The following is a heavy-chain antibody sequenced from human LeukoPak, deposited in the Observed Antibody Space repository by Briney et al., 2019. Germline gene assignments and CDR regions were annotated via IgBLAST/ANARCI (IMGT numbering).Heavy chain of an antibody. J-gene: IGHJ6*03. CDR2: IYYSGST. D-gene: IGHD3-10*01. Sequence: SETLSLTCTVSGGSISSYYWSWIRQPPGKALEWIGYIYYSGSTNYNPSLKSRVTISVDTSKNQFSLKLSSVTAADTAVYYCAKIGYGSGTSTPYYYYMDVWGKGTTVTVSS. CDR1: GGSISSYY. V-gene: IGHV4-59*08. CDR3: AKIGYGSGTSTPYYYYMDV.